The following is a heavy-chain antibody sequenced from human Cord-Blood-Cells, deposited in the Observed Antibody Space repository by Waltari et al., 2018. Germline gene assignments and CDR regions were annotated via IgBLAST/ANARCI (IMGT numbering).Heavy chain of an antibody. CDR1: GYTFTSYD. J-gene: IGHJ4*02. Sequence: QVQLVQSGAEVKKPGASVKVSCTASGYTFTSYDINWVRQATGQGLEWMGWMNPNSGNTGYAKKFQGRVTMTRNTSISTAYMELSSLRSEDTAVYYCASRTRGIVGATDYWGQGTLVTVSS. CDR2: MNPNSGNT. CDR3: ASRTRGIVGATDY. D-gene: IGHD1-26*01. V-gene: IGHV1-8*01.